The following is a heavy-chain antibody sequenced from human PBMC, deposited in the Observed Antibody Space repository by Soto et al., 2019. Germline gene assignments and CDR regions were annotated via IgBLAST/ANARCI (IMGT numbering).Heavy chain of an antibody. Sequence: GGSLRLSCAASGFTFSSYGMHWVRQAPGKGLEWVAVISYDGSNKYYADSVKGRFTISRDNSKNTLYLQMNSLRAEDTAVYYCANGPRCISTSCYSTPLDYWGQGTLVTVSS. CDR3: ANGPRCISTSCYSTPLDY. CDR1: GFTFSSYG. V-gene: IGHV3-30*18. D-gene: IGHD2-2*01. CDR2: ISYDGSNK. J-gene: IGHJ4*02.